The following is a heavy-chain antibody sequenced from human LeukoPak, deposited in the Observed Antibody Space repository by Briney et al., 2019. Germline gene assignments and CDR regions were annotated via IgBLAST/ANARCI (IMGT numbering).Heavy chain of an antibody. CDR3: AREGIISYYYDSSGYPTP. V-gene: IGHV3-20*04. Sequence: GGSLRLSCAASGFTIDDYGMSWVRQAPGKGLEWVSGINWNGGSTGYADSVKGRFTISRDNAKNSLYLQMNSLRTEDTALYYCAREGIISYYYDSSGYPTPWGQGTLVTVSS. J-gene: IGHJ5*02. CDR1: GFTIDDYG. CDR2: INWNGGST. D-gene: IGHD3-22*01.